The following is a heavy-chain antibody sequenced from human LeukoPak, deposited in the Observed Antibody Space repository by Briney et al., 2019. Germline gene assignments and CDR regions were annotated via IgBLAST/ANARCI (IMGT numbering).Heavy chain of an antibody. CDR2: IYYSGST. V-gene: IGHV4-59*01. J-gene: IGHJ5*02. CDR1: GGSMSNNY. CDR3: ARGGWSHDS. Sequence: SETLSLTCTVSGGSMSNNYWSWIRQPPGRGLEWIGYIYYSGSTNYNPSLKSRVTMSVDTSKNQFSLKLNSVTAADTAVYYCARGGWSHDSWGQGTLVTV. D-gene: IGHD6-19*01.